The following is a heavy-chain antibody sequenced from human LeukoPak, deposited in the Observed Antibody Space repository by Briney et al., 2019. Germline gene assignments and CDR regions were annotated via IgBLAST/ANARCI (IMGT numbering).Heavy chain of an antibody. D-gene: IGHD4-11*01. Sequence: PSETLSLTCTVSGGSTSSYYWSWIRQPPGKGLEWIGYIYTSGSTNYNPSLKSRVTISVDTSKNQFSLKLSSVTAADTAVYYCARRPQGEPSPSNYEEDDTFDIWGQGTMVTVSS. V-gene: IGHV4-4*09. CDR3: ARRPQGEPSPSNYEEDDTFDI. CDR1: GGSTSSYY. J-gene: IGHJ3*02. CDR2: IYTSGST.